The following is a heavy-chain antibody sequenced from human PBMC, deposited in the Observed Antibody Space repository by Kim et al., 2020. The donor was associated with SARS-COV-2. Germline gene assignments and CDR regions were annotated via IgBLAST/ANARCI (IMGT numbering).Heavy chain of an antibody. V-gene: IGHV5-10-1*01. Sequence: YTNYSPSFQGHVTISADKSISTAYLQWSSLKASDTAMYYCARRTAVALGYWGQGTLVTVSS. CDR3: ARRTAVALGY. D-gene: IGHD6-19*01. J-gene: IGHJ4*02. CDR2: YT.